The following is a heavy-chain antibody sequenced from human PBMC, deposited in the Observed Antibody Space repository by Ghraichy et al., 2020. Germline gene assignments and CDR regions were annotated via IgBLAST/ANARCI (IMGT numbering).Heavy chain of an antibody. Sequence: ETLSLTCTVSGGSISSYYWSWIRQPPGKGLEWIGYIYYSGSTNYNPSLKSRVTISVDTSKNQFSLKLSSVTAADTAVYYCARGLWFGEFMFDPWGQGTLVTVSS. J-gene: IGHJ5*02. CDR3: ARGLWFGEFMFDP. V-gene: IGHV4-59*01. CDR2: IYYSGST. D-gene: IGHD3-10*01. CDR1: GGSISSYY.